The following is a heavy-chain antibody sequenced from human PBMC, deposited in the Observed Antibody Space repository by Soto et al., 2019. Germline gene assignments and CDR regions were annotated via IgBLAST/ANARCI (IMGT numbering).Heavy chain of an antibody. D-gene: IGHD1-1*01. J-gene: IGHJ4*02. Sequence: QAQLVQSGAEGKKPGSSVKVSCKASGGTFSSYALTWVRQAPGQGLEWMGGIIPMFGTANYAQKFQGRVTITADESKTKAHMELSSLRSEDKAVYYCARDTGTTPRKWYFDYWGQGTLVTVSS. CDR1: GGTFSSYA. V-gene: IGHV1-69*01. CDR2: IIPMFGTA. CDR3: ARDTGTTPRKWYFDY.